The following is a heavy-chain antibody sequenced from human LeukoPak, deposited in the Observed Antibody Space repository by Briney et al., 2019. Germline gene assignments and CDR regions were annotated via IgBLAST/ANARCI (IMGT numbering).Heavy chain of an antibody. Sequence: PSETLSLTCTVSAGSISSYYWSWIRQPPGKGLEWVGCIYYSGSTNYNPSLKSRVTISVDTSKNQFSLKLSSVSAADTAVYYCARAIYYDSSGYCAFDIWGQGTMVTVSS. J-gene: IGHJ3*02. D-gene: IGHD3-22*01. V-gene: IGHV4-59*01. CDR3: ARAIYYDSSGYCAFDI. CDR1: AGSISSYY. CDR2: IYYSGST.